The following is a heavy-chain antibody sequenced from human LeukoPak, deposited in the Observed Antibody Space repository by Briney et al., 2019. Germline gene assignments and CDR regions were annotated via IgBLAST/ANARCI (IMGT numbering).Heavy chain of an antibody. D-gene: IGHD3-16*02. CDR1: GGSISSGDYY. Sequence: PSQTLSLTCTVSGGSISSGDYYWSWIRQPPGKGLEWIGYIYYSGCTYYNPSLKSRVTISVDTSKDQFSLKLSSVTAADTAVYYCAGPGGPWGSYRYDLLTWGLGTLVTVSS. CDR2: IYYSGCT. CDR3: AGPGGPWGSYRYDLLT. V-gene: IGHV4-30-4*01. J-gene: IGHJ5*02.